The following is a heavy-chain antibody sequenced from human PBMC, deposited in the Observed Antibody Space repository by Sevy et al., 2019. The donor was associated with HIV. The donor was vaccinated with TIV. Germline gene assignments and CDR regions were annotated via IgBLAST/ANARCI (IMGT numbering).Heavy chain of an antibody. D-gene: IGHD3-22*01. CDR3: ARGIDYYDSSGQGDY. J-gene: IGHJ4*02. V-gene: IGHV4-61*01. CDR2: IYYSGST. Sequence: SETLSLTCTVSGGSVSSGSYYWSWIRQPPGKGLAWIGYIYYSGSTNYNPSLQSRVTISVDTSKNQFSLKLSSVTAADTAVYYCARGIDYYDSSGQGDYWGQGTLVTVSS. CDR1: GGSVSSGSYY.